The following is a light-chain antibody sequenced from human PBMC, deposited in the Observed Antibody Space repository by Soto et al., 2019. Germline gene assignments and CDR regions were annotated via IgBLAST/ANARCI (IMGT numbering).Light chain of an antibody. CDR1: QSISSY. Sequence: DIQMTQSPSSLSASVGDRVTITCRASQSISSYLNWYQQKPGKAPKLLIYAASSLQSGVPSRFSVSGSGTDFTLTISSLQPEDFATYYCQHSYSTPFTFGPGTKVDI. V-gene: IGKV1-39*01. J-gene: IGKJ3*01. CDR3: QHSYSTPFT. CDR2: AAS.